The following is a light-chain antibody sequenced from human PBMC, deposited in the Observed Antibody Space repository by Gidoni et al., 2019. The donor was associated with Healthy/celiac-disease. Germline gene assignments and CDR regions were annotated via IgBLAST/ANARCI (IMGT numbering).Light chain of an antibody. CDR2: WAS. CDR1: QSVLYSSNNKNY. J-gene: IGKJ1*01. V-gene: IGKV4-1*01. Sequence: DIVMIQSPDSLAVSLCERATINCKSSQSVLYSSNNKNYLAWYQHKPGQPPKLLIYWASTRESGDPDRFSGSGSGTDFTLTISSLQAEDVAVYYCQQYYSTPPWTFGQGTKVEIK. CDR3: QQYYSTPPWT.